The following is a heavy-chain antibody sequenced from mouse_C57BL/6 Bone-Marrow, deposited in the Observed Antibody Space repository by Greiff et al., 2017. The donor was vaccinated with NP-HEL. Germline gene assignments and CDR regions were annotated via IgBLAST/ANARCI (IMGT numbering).Heavy chain of an antibody. V-gene: IGHV1-64*01. CDR1: GYTFTSYW. Sequence: QVQLQQPGAELVKPGASVKLSCKASGYTFTSYWMHWVKQRPGQGLEWIGMIHPNSGSTNYNEKFKSKATLTVDKSSSTAYMQLSSLTSEDSAVYYCARFPSSYYGNLAWFAYWGQGTLVTVSA. CDR2: IHPNSGST. D-gene: IGHD2-10*01. J-gene: IGHJ3*01. CDR3: ARFPSSYYGNLAWFAY.